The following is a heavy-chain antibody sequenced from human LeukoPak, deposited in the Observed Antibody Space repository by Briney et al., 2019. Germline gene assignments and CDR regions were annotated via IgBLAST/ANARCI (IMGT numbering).Heavy chain of an antibody. D-gene: IGHD1-26*01. CDR1: GGSISSSSYY. J-gene: IGHJ3*02. Sequence: SETLSLTCTVSGGSISSSSYYWGWIRQPPGKGLEWIGSIYYSGSTYYNPSFKSRVTISVDTSKNQFSLKLSSVTAADTAVYYCARGNRIVGATFIVFWVTHPHAFDIWGQGTMVAVSS. CDR3: ARGNRIVGATFIVFWVTHPHAFDI. V-gene: IGHV4-39*01. CDR2: IYYSGST.